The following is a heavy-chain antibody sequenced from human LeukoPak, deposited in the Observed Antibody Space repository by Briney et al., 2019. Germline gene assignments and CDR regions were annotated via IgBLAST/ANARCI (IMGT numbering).Heavy chain of an antibody. V-gene: IGHV1-46*01. CDR1: GYTFTKYY. Sequence: EASVTVSCTASGYTFTKYYMHWVRPAPGQGLEWMGIINPSGGSTSYAQKFQGRVTMTRDTSTSTVYMELSSLRSVDTAVYYCASRGVGYGALDYWGQGTLVTVSS. J-gene: IGHJ4*02. CDR3: ASRGVGYGALDY. CDR2: INPSGGST. D-gene: IGHD4-17*01.